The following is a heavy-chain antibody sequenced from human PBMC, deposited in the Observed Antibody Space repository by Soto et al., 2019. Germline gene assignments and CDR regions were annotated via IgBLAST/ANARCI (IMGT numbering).Heavy chain of an antibody. CDR1: GGTFSSYA. V-gene: IGHV1-69*13. D-gene: IGHD6-19*01. Sequence: SVKVSCKASGGTFSSYAISWVRQAPGQGLEWMGGIIPIFGTANYAQKFQGRVTITADESTSTAYMELSSLRSEDTAVYYCARGIAVAGTARRGWFDPCGQGTLVTVSS. J-gene: IGHJ5*02. CDR3: ARGIAVAGTARRGWFDP. CDR2: IIPIFGTA.